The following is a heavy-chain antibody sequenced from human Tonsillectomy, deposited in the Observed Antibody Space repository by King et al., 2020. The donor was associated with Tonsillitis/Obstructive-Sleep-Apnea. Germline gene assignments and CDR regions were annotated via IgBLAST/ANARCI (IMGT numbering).Heavy chain of an antibody. V-gene: IGHV1-18*01. D-gene: IGHD3-22*01. CDR3: ARASRSHYYDTSGYYTFEY. Sequence: QVQLVESGAEVKKPGASVKVSCKASGYTFSTYGISWVRQAPGQGLEWMGWISAYNGDTNYAQKLQDRVTMTTDTSTGTAYMEVRSLRSDDTAVYYCARASRSHYYDTSGYYTFEYWGQGTLVTVSS. J-gene: IGHJ4*02. CDR2: ISAYNGDT. CDR1: GYTFSTYG.